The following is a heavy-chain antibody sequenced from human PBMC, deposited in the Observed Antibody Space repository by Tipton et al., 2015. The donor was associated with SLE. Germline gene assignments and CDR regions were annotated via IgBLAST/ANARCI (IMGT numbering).Heavy chain of an antibody. Sequence: TLSLTCSVSGGSISSSRYYWNWIRQPAGKALEWIGRIYSTGSTNYNPSLQTRVTISVDTSKNQFSLKLSSVTAADTAVYYCVRLELPATKADYWGPGTLVTVSS. V-gene: IGHV4-61*02. CDR1: GGSISSSRYY. D-gene: IGHD5-24*01. CDR2: IYSTGST. CDR3: VRLELPATKADY. J-gene: IGHJ4*02.